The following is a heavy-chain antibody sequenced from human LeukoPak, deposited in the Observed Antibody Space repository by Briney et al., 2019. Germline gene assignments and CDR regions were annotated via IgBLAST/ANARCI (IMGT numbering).Heavy chain of an antibody. J-gene: IGHJ4*02. CDR1: GGSISSSSYY. CDR3: ARIGSGSYYRDY. CDR2: IYYSGST. V-gene: IGHV4-39*01. D-gene: IGHD3-10*01. Sequence: SETLSLTCTVAGGSISSSSYYWGWIRQPPGKGLEWIGRIYYSGSTYYNPSLKSRVTMSVHTSKNQFSLELSCVTAADTAVYYCARIGSGSYYRDYWGQGTLVSVSS.